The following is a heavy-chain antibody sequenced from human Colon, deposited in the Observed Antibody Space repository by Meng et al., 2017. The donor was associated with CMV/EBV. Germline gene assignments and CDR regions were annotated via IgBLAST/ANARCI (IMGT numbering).Heavy chain of an antibody. J-gene: IGHJ4*02. CDR1: GFTFRTSW. CDR2: INSDGSSL. CDR3: AREDFTTSSYDF. Sequence: GGSLRLSCVASGFTFRTSWIHWVRQAPGKGLVWVSRINSDGSSLSYADFVKGRFTTSRDNAKNTVYLQMNNVTADDTALYYCAREDFTTSSYDFWGQGTLVTVSS. V-gene: IGHV3-74*01. D-gene: IGHD3/OR15-3a*01.